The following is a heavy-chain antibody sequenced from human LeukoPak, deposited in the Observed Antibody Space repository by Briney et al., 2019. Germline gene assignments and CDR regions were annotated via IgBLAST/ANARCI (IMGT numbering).Heavy chain of an antibody. D-gene: IGHD1-26*01. CDR3: ARLESSGSSDY. CDR2: IYYSGST. CDR1: GGSISSYY. Sequence: SETLSLTCTVSGGSISSYYWSWIRQPPGKGLEWIGYIYYSGSTNHNPSLKSRVTISVDTSKNQFSLKLSSVTAADTAVYYCARLESSGSSDYWGQGTLVTVSS. V-gene: IGHV4-59*08. J-gene: IGHJ4*02.